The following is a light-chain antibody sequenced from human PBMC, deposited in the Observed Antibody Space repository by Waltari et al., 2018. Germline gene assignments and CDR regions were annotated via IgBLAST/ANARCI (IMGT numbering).Light chain of an antibody. CDR1: RAISRW. V-gene: IGKV1-12*01. Sequence: DIQMPPSPSSVSASVGERDTITCRASRAISRWLAWDQQKPGKAPKFLIYDASTVQSGVPSRFSGSGSGREFTLTITSLQPEDFSTYYCQQGNDFPLTFGGGTKVEMK. CDR3: QQGNDFPLT. CDR2: DAS. J-gene: IGKJ4*01.